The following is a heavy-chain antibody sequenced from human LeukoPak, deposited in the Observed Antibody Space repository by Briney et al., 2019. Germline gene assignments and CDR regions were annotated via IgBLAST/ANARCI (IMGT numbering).Heavy chain of an antibody. CDR1: GYTFTVYY. J-gene: IGHJ4*02. Sequence: AASVTVSFKASGYTFTVYYMHWVRQAPGQGLEWMGWINPNSGGTNYAQKFQGRVTMTRDTSISTAYMELSRLRSDDTAVYYCARGGYYGSGSYLTHYWGQGTLVTVSS. D-gene: IGHD3-10*01. CDR2: INPNSGGT. V-gene: IGHV1-2*02. CDR3: ARGGYYGSGSYLTHY.